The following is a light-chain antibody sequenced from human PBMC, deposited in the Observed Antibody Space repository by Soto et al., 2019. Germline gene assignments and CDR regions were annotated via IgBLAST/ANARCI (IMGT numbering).Light chain of an antibody. Sequence: QSVLTQPPSASGTPGQRVTISCSGSSXNIGSNSVYWYQQLPGTAPKLLIYRNSQRPSGVPDRFSGSKSGTSASLAISGLRSEDEADYYCAAWDDSLSGYVFGTGTRSPS. CDR3: AAWDDSLSGYV. V-gene: IGLV1-47*01. J-gene: IGLJ1*01. CDR2: RNS. CDR1: SXNIGSNS.